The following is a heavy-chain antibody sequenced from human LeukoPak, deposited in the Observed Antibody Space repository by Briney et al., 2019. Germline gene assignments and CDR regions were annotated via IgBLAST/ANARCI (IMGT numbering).Heavy chain of an antibody. Sequence: GGSLRLSCAASGFTFSSYAMSWVRQAPGKGLEWLSIIYSGGNTYYADSVKGRFTIFRDSSKNMLYLQMNSLRAEDTAVYYCTRGGGSYHWGQGTLVTVSS. CDR1: GFTFSSYA. CDR2: IYSGGNT. D-gene: IGHD1-26*01. V-gene: IGHV3-53*01. J-gene: IGHJ5*02. CDR3: TRGGGSYH.